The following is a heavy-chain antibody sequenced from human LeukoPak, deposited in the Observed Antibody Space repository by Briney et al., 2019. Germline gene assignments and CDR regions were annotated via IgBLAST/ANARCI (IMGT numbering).Heavy chain of an antibody. J-gene: IGHJ4*02. CDR2: IEQGGIDK. CDR1: GFTFSNYW. CDR3: ARFRPFDY. Sequence: PGGSLRLSCAASGFTFSNYWMSWVRQAPGKGLEWVANIEQGGIDKYYLDSVKGRFTISRDNAKNSLYLQMNSLRVEDTAVYYCARFRPFDYWGQGTLVTVSS. V-gene: IGHV3-7*04.